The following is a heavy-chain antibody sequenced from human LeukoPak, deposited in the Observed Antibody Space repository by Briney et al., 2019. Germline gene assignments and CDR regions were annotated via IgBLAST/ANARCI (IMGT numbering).Heavy chain of an antibody. CDR1: GFTFDDYA. CDR3: AKRDDYGAKGLAFDI. V-gene: IGHV3-9*01. D-gene: IGHD4-17*01. CDR2: ISWNSGSI. J-gene: IGHJ3*02. Sequence: PGGSLRLSCAASGFTFDDYAMHWVRQAPGKGLEWVSGISWNSGSIGYADSVKGRFTISRDKAKNSLYLQMNSLRAEDTALYYCAKRDDYGAKGLAFDIWGQGTMVTVSS.